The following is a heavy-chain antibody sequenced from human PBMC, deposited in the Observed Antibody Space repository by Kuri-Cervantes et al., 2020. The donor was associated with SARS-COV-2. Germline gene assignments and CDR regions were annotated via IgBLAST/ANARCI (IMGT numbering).Heavy chain of an antibody. J-gene: IGHJ6*02. CDR1: GFTFSSYW. D-gene: IGHD4-11*01. CDR3: AKAISNYPSYYYYGMDV. V-gene: IGHV3-74*01. Sequence: GESLKISCAASGFTFSSYWMHWVRQAPGKGLVWVSRINSDGSSTSYADSVKGRFTISRDNAKNTLYLQMNSLRAEDTAVYYCAKAISNYPSYYYYGMDVWGQGTTVTCSS. CDR2: INSDGSST.